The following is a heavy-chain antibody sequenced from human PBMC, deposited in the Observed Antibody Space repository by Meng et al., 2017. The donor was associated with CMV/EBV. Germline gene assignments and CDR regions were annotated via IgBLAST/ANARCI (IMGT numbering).Heavy chain of an antibody. Sequence: EVQLVESGXXXXXPXXSXXLSCAASGFTFSSYSMNWVRQAPGKGPEWVSSISSSSSYIYYADSVKGRFTISRDNAKNSLYLQMNSLRAEDTAVYYCARDLELPYDYWGQGTLVTVSS. CDR3: ARDLELPYDY. CDR2: ISSSSSYI. J-gene: IGHJ4*02. CDR1: GFTFSSYS. D-gene: IGHD1-7*01. V-gene: IGHV3-21*01.